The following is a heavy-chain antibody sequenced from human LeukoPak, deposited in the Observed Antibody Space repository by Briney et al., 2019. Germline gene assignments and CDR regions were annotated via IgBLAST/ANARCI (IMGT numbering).Heavy chain of an antibody. J-gene: IGHJ3*02. CDR1: GESFSGYY. CDR2: INHRGGT. Sequence: SETLSLTCAVYGESFSGYYWSWIRQSPGKGMEWIGEINHRGGTNYNPSLKSRVIMSVDTSKNQFSLKLSSVTAADTAVYYCVRELAVARAAFDMWGQGTMVTVSS. D-gene: IGHD6-19*01. V-gene: IGHV4-34*01. CDR3: VRELAVARAAFDM.